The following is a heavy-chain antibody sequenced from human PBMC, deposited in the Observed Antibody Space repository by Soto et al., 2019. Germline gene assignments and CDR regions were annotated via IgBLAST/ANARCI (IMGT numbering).Heavy chain of an antibody. CDR1: GYTFTGYY. Sequence: ASVKVSCKASGYTFTGYYMHWVRQAPGQGLEWMGWINPNSGGTNYAQKFQGRVTTTRDTSISTAYMELSKLRCDDTAVYYCATVKTRDSRRYYYGMFVCGQGTTVTVSS. CDR3: ATVKTRDSRRYYYGMFV. J-gene: IGHJ6*02. V-gene: IGHV1-2*02. CDR2: INPNSGGT. D-gene: IGHD3-10*01.